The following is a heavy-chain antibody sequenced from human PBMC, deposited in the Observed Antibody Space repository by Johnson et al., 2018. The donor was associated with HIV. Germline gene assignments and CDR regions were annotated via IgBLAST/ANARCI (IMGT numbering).Heavy chain of an antibody. D-gene: IGHD2-21*01. CDR2: SRDKTNSYTT. J-gene: IGHJ3*01. CDR1: GFTLTDHY. Sequence: EVQLVESGGGLVQPGGSLRLSCVGSGFTLTDHYMDWVRQAPGKGLEWVGRSRDKTNSYTTEYAASVKGRFTISRDDSKNSLYLQMSSLQTEDTAVYYCARRAYCGVCSYIGFDLWGQGTKVTVSS. V-gene: IGHV3-72*01. CDR3: ARRAYCGVCSYIGFDL.